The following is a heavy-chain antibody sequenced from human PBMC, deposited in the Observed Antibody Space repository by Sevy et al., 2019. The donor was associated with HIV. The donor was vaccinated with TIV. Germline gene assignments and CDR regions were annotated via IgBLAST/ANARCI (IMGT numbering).Heavy chain of an antibody. J-gene: IGHJ4*02. Sequence: SETLSLTCAVYGGSFSGYYWSWIRQPPGKGLEWIGEINHSGSTNYNPSLKSRVTISVDKSKNHFSLKLSSVTAADTAVYYCARGRGIAAAGTFDYWGQGTLVTVSS. CDR3: ARGRGIAAAGTFDY. CDR2: INHSGST. V-gene: IGHV4-34*01. CDR1: GGSFSGYY. D-gene: IGHD6-13*01.